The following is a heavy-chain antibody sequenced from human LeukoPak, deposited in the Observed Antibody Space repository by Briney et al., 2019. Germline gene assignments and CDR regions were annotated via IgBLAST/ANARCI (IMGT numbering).Heavy chain of an antibody. V-gene: IGHV3-30*18. CDR1: GFTFSSYG. CDR2: ISYAGNNK. J-gene: IGHJ4*02. D-gene: IGHD6-13*01. Sequence: GGSLRLSCAASGFTFSSYGMHWVRQAPGRGLEWVTIISYAGNNKYYADSVKGRFTISRDNSKNTLYLQMNSLRAEDTAVYYCAKDDSRVGLTFDYWGQGTLVTVSS. CDR3: AKDDSRVGLTFDY.